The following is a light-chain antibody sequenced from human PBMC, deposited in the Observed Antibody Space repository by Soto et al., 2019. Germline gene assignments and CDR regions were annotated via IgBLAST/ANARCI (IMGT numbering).Light chain of an antibody. V-gene: IGKV3-20*01. CDR1: QSVSSSY. J-gene: IGKJ1*01. CDR2: GAS. Sequence: EIVMTQSPATLSVSPGESATLSCRASQSVSSSYLAWYQQKPGQAPRLLIYGASSRATGIPDRFSGSGSGTDFTLTISRLEPEDFAVYYCQQYGSSPPTFGQGTKVDIK. CDR3: QQYGSSPPT.